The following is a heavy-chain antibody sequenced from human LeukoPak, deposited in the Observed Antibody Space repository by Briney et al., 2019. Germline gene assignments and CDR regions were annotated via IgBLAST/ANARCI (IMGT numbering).Heavy chain of an antibody. J-gene: IGHJ4*02. V-gene: IGHV3-7*04. Sequence: PGGSLRLSCAASGFTFSKFWMSWVRQAPGKGLEWVANIHPEGNEKYHVDSVKGRFTIYRDNTKNLLHLEMDSVRVEDTAVYYCARGDDFSGDYWGQGTLVTVSS. CDR3: ARGDDFSGDY. CDR2: IHPEGNEK. CDR1: GFTFSKFW. D-gene: IGHD3/OR15-3a*01.